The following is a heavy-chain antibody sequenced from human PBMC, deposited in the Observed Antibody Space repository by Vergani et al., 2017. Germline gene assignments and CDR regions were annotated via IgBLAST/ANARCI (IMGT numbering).Heavy chain of an antibody. CDR3: ARGGGYFDY. Sequence: QVQLVESGGGVVQPGRSLRLSCAASGFTFSSYAMSWVRQAPGQGLEWMGWISAYNGNTNYAQKLQGRVTMTTDTSTSTAYMELRSLRSDDTAVYYCARGGGYFDYWGQGTLVTVSS. D-gene: IGHD1-26*01. J-gene: IGHJ4*02. CDR2: ISAYNGNT. CDR1: GFTFSSYA. V-gene: IGHV1-18*01.